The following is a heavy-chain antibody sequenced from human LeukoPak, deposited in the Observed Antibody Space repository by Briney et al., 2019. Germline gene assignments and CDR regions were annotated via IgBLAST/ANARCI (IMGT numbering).Heavy chain of an antibody. CDR1: GFTFSSYS. Sequence: GGSLRLSCAASGFTFSSYSMNWVRQARGKGLEWVSYISSSSSTIYYADSVKGRFTISRDNAKNSLYLQMNSLRAEDTAVYYCASGGYSGYDWSGDYWGQGTLGTVSS. J-gene: IGHJ4*02. CDR3: ASGGYSGYDWSGDY. D-gene: IGHD5-12*01. V-gene: IGHV3-48*04. CDR2: ISSSSSTI.